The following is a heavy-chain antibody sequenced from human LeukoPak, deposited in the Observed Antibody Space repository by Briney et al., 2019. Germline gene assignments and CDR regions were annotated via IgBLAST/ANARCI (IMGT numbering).Heavy chain of an antibody. CDR1: GGSISNYY. CDR2: IYNSGST. D-gene: IGHD4-23*01. V-gene: IGHV4-59*01. CDR3: ARAGRYGGNPL. J-gene: IGHJ4*02. Sequence: SETLSLTCTVSGGSISNYYWSWIRQPPGKGLEWIGYIYNSGSTNYNPSLKSRGTISVDTSKNHFSLRLSSVTAADTAVYYCARAGRYGGNPLWGQGTLVTVSS.